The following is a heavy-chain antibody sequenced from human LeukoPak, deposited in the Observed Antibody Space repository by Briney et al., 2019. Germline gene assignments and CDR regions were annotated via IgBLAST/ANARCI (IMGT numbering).Heavy chain of an antibody. CDR1: GFTFSSYS. J-gene: IGHJ4*02. D-gene: IGHD3-22*01. CDR3: ARELAYYDSSGYSN. Sequence: GGSLRLSCAASGFTFSSYSMNWVRQAPGKGLEWVSSISSSSYIYYANSVKGRFTISRDNAKNSLYLQMNSLRAEDTAVYYCARELAYYDSSGYSNWGQGTLVTVSS. CDR2: ISSSSYI. V-gene: IGHV3-21*01.